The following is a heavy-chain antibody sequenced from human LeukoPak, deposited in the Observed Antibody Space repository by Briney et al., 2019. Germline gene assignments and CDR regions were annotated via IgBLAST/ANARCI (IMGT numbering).Heavy chain of an antibody. CDR2: IKQDGSEK. J-gene: IGHJ5*02. V-gene: IGHV3-7*05. CDR3: ARGHVWFDP. Sequence: GGSLRLSCAASGFTFSNYGMTWVRQAPGKGLEWVADIKQDGSEKYYVDSVKGRFTISRDNAKNSLYLQMNSLRAEDMAVYYCARGHVWFDPWGQGTLVTVSS. CDR1: GFTFSNYG.